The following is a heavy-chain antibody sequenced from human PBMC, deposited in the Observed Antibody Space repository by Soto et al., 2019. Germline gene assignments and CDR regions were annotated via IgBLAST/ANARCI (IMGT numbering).Heavy chain of an antibody. D-gene: IGHD5-12*01. CDR3: ASNPGYRCGQLAY. CDR2: IYYSGST. V-gene: IGHV4-59*01. CDR1: GGSISSYY. J-gene: IGHJ4*02. Sequence: SETLSLTCTVSGGSISSYYWSWIRQPPGKGLEWIGYIYYSGSTNYNPSLKSRVTISVDTSKNQFSLKLSSVTAADTAVYYCASNPGYRCGQLAYSGQGTLVTVSS.